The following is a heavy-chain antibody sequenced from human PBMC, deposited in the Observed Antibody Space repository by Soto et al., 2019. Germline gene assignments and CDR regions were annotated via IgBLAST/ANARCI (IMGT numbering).Heavy chain of an antibody. CDR1: GGSISSSSYY. CDR3: ARLLFDYYDSSGYYGY. V-gene: IGHV4-39*01. J-gene: IGHJ4*02. CDR2: IYYSGST. D-gene: IGHD3-22*01. Sequence: SETLSLTCTVSGGSISSSSYYWGWIRQPPGKGLEWIGSIYYSGSTYYNPSLKSRVTISVDTSKNQFSLKLSSVTAADTAVYYCARLLFDYYDSSGYYGYWGQGTLVTVSS.